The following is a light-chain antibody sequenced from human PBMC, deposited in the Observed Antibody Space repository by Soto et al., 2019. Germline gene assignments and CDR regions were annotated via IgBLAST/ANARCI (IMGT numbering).Light chain of an antibody. J-gene: IGLJ2*01. CDR2: DTN. Sequence: QAVVTQEPSLSVSPGGTVTVTCASSTGAVTTGSHANWFQQKPGQTPRALIYDTNQKHSWTPARFSGSLLGGKAALTLSAVQPDDEADYYCLLYCGATWLFGGGTKVTVL. CDR1: TGAVTTGSH. V-gene: IGLV7-43*01. CDR3: LLYCGATWL.